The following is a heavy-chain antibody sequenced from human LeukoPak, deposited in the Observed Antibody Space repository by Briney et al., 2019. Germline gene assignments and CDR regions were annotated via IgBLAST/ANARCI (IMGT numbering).Heavy chain of an antibody. Sequence: GGSLRLSRAASGFTLSSYAMTWVRQAPGKGLEWVSDIGDSGATTYYADSVKGRFTIPRDISKNTLYLQMSSLRAEDTAVYFCASFHYYGSGAYYLSYWGQGTLVTVSS. CDR3: ASFHYYGSGAYYLSY. D-gene: IGHD3-10*01. J-gene: IGHJ4*02. V-gene: IGHV3-23*01. CDR2: IGDSGATT. CDR1: GFTLSSYA.